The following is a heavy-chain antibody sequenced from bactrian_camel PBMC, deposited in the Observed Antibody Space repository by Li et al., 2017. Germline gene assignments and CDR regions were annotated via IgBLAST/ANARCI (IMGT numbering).Heavy chain of an antibody. CDR2: INGAGIT. D-gene: IGHD2*01. J-gene: IGHJ6*01. Sequence: QVQLVESGGGSVQTGESLRLSCARSKYPSSTNAMARFRQVPGNEREGVATINGAGITSYADSVKSRFTISKDNAKSIVYLQMNSLKPEDTAMYYCAADETCVRWYLPGPADFGAWGQGTQVTVS. CDR1: KYPSSTNA. CDR3: AADETCVRWYLPGPADFGA. V-gene: IGHV3S53*01.